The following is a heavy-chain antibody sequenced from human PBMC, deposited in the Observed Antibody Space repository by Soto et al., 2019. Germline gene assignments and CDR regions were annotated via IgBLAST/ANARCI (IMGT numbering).Heavy chain of an antibody. J-gene: IGHJ6*03. V-gene: IGHV1-8*01. Sequence: ASVKVSCKASGYTFTSYVINWVRLATGQGLEWMGWMNPNSGNTGYAQKFQGRVTMTRNTSISTAYMELSSLRSEDTAVYYCARGIYGDYHYYYYYYMDVWGKGTTVTVSS. CDR3: ARGIYGDYHYYYYYYMDV. CDR2: MNPNSGNT. D-gene: IGHD4-17*01. CDR1: GYTFTSYV.